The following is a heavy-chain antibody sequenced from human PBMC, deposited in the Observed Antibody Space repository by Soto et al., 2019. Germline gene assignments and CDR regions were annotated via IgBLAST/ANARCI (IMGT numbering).Heavy chain of an antibody. CDR2: ASASGSST. CDR1: GFTFSSYA. V-gene: IGHV3-23*01. Sequence: GGSLRLSCAASGFTFSSYAMSWVRQAPGKGLEWVAAASASGSSTYYADSVKGRFTISRDNSKNTLYLQMNSLRAEDTAVYYCAKGYQDIVVVPAAARYSSSWSGDYWGQGPLVSVSS. CDR3: AKGYQDIVVVPAAARYSSSWSGDY. D-gene: IGHD2-2*01. J-gene: IGHJ4*02.